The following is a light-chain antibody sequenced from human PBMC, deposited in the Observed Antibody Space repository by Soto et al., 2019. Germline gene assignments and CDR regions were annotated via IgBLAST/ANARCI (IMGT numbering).Light chain of an antibody. V-gene: IGKV3-20*01. CDR2: GAS. Sequence: EIVLTQSPATLSLSPGESATLSCRTSQSVNSHLAWFQQKPGQAPRLLMYGASTRATGMPDRFSGSGSGTDFTLTIARLEPEDFAVYYCQEYDGAPITFGLGTRLEIK. CDR3: QEYDGAPIT. CDR1: QSVNSH. J-gene: IGKJ5*01.